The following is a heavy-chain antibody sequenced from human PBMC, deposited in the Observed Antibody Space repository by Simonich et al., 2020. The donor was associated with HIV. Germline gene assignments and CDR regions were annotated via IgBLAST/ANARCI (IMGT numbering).Heavy chain of an antibody. Sequence: EVQLVESGGGLVKPGGSLRLSCAASGFTFSSYSMNWVRQAPGRGLGWVSSIRIRKCNINYAASGKGRVTIARDNAKNSLYLQMNSLRAEDTAVYYCARDPGASWWANYYYYMDVWGKGTTVTVSS. CDR1: GFTFSSYS. J-gene: IGHJ6*03. D-gene: IGHD2-15*01. CDR2: IRIRKCNI. CDR3: ARDPGASWWANYYYYMDV. V-gene: IGHV3-21*01.